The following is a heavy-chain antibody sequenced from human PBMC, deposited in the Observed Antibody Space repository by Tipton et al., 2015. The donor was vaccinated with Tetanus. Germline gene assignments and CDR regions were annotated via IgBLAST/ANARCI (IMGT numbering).Heavy chain of an antibody. CDR3: ARRSYCSSSRCFDAFDI. CDR2: IFHSGST. CDR1: GGSMSNNY. D-gene: IGHD2-2*01. J-gene: IGHJ3*02. Sequence: TLSLTCTVSGGSMSNNYWSWIRQPPGKGLEWIAYIFHSGSTNYSPSLKSRVAISMDTSKNQISLKLSSVTAADTAVYYCARRSYCSSSRCFDAFDIWGHGTLVNVSS. V-gene: IGHV4-59*07.